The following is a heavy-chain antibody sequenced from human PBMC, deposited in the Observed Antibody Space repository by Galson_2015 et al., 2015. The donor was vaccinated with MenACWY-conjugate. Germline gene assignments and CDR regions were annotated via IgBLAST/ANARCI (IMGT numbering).Heavy chain of an antibody. V-gene: IGHV3-73*01. D-gene: IGHD4-17*01. J-gene: IGHJ4*02. CDR2: ANSYAT. Sequence: ANSYATTYAASVKGRFTISRDDSKNTAYLQMNSLEIEDTAVYYCASSVTTPFDYWGQGTLVTVSS. CDR3: ASSVTTPFDY.